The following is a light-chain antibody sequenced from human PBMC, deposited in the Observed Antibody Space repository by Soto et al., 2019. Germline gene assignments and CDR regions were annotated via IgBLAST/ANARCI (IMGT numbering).Light chain of an antibody. J-gene: IGKJ4*01. CDR3: QQYGRLPLS. CDR1: QSLTSSF. V-gene: IGKV3-20*01. Sequence: EILLTQSPGTLSLSPGDRATLSCRASQSLTSSFLAWYQQKPGQTPRLLIYGASIRATDIPDRFSGSGSGTDFTITISRLEPEDVAVYFCQQYGRLPLSFGGGTKVEIK. CDR2: GAS.